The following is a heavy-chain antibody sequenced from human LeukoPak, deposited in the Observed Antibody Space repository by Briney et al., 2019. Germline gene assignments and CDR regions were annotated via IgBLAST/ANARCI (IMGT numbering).Heavy chain of an antibody. V-gene: IGHV3-48*03. CDR2: ISVSGRAM. J-gene: IGHJ4*02. CDR1: GFTFSNYE. Sequence: PGGSLRLSCTVSGFTFSNYEMNWVRQAPGKGLEWISYISVSGRAMYYADSVKGRFTISRDNAKNSLYLQINSLRVEDTAVYFCVRDGYYDSSGYYYAYYFDYWGQGTLVTASS. CDR3: VRDGYYDSSGYYYAYYFDY. D-gene: IGHD3-22*01.